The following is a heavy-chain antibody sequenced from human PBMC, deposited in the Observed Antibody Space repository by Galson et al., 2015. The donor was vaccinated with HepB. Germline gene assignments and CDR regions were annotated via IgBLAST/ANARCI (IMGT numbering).Heavy chain of an antibody. Sequence: LRLSCAASGFIFSTYSVNWVRQAPGKGLEWVSSITSSSSYISYADSVKGRFAVSRDNAKNSLFLQMNSLRDDDTAVYYCARAQKGYDATDYWGQGTLVTVSS. CDR1: GFIFSTYS. J-gene: IGHJ4*02. V-gene: IGHV3-21*01. CDR3: ARAQKGYDATDY. CDR2: ITSSSSYI. D-gene: IGHD3-16*01.